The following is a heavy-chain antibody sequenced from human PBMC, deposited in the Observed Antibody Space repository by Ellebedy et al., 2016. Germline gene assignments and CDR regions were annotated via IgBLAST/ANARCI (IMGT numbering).Heavy chain of an antibody. Sequence: GESLKISCAASGFTFSSYAMSWVRQAPGKGLEWVSTISTSGGSTYYADSVKGRFTISRDNSKNTLYLQMNSLRAEDTAVYYCTKEAGHYFDYWGQGTLVTVSS. CDR3: TKEAGHYFDY. V-gene: IGHV3-23*01. CDR2: ISTSGGST. J-gene: IGHJ4*02. CDR1: GFTFSSYA.